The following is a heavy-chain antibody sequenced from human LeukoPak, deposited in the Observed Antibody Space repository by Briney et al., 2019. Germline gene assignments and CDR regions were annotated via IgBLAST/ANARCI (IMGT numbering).Heavy chain of an antibody. V-gene: IGHV3-11*04. CDR3: ARGVSRGWYSQYYYYMDV. CDR1: GFTFRDYY. J-gene: IGHJ6*03. Sequence: GGSLRLSCAASGFTFRDYYMSWIRQAPGKGLEGVSYISSSGSNKYYADSVKDRLTISRDNAKNSLYLQMNSQRAEDTAVYYCARGVSRGWYSQYYYYMDVGGKGPTVTVPS. D-gene: IGHD6-19*01. CDR2: ISSSGSNK.